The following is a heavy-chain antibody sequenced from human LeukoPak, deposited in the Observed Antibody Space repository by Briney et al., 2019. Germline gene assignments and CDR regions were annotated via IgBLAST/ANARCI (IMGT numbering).Heavy chain of an antibody. D-gene: IGHD6-6*01. CDR2: IRYDGSNK. J-gene: IGHJ6*03. V-gene: IGHV3-30*02. Sequence: GGSLRLSCPASGFTFSSYGMHWVRQAPGKGLEWVAFIRYDGSNKYYADSVKGRFTISRDNSKNTLYLQMNSLRAEDTAVYYCAKDPQDSSSSPYYYYYMDVWGKGTTVTVSS. CDR1: GFTFSSYG. CDR3: AKDPQDSSSSPYYYYYMDV.